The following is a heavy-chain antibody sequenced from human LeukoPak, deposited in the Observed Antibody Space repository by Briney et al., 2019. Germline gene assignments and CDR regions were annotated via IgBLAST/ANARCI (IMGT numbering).Heavy chain of an antibody. D-gene: IGHD1-26*01. Sequence: QPGGSLRLSCAVSGFTFSSHAMSWVRQAPGKGLEWVSCISASGGATWYGDSVQGRFTISRDDAKNSVYLQMNSLRDEDTAVYYCARSDGGSENYWGQGILVTVSS. J-gene: IGHJ4*02. CDR1: GFTFSSHA. CDR3: ARSDGGSENY. V-gene: IGHV3-23*01. CDR2: ISASGGAT.